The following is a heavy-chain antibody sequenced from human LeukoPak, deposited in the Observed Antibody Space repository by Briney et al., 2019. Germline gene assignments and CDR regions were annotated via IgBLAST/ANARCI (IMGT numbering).Heavy chain of an antibody. J-gene: IGHJ4*02. CDR1: GYSISSGYY. CDR2: IYHSGST. Sequence: SETLSLTCTVSGYSISSGYYWGWIRPPPGKGLEWIGSIYHSGSTYYNPSLKSRVTISVDTSKNQFSLKLSSVTAADTAVYYCARAGGAAAAGTDFDYWGQGTLVTVSS. V-gene: IGHV4-38-2*02. CDR3: ARAGGAAAAGTDFDY. D-gene: IGHD6-13*01.